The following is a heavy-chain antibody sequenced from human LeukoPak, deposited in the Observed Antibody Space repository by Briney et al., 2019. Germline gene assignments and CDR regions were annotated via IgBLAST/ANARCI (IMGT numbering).Heavy chain of an antibody. CDR1: GGSISSSSYY. Sequence: SETLSLTCTVSGGSISSSSYYWGWIRQPPGKGLEWIGSIYYSGSTYYNPSLKSRVIISVDTSKNQFSLKLSSVIAADTAVYYCARHGIEENTYYYDSSGDNFDYWGQGTLVTVSS. J-gene: IGHJ4*02. D-gene: IGHD3-22*01. CDR3: ARHGIEENTYYYDSSGDNFDY. CDR2: IYYSGST. V-gene: IGHV4-39*01.